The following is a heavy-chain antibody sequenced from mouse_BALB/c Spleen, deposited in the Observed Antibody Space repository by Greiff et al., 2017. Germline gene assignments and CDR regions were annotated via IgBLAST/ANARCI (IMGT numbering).Heavy chain of an antibody. CDR3: ARDENAMDY. CDR2: IRNKANGYTT. V-gene: IGHV7-3*02. CDR1: GFTFTDYY. Sequence: EVQGVESGGGLVQPGGSLRLSCATSGFTFTDYYMSWVRQPPGKALEWLGFIRNKANGYTTEYSASVKGRFTISRDNSQSILYLQMNTLRAEDSATYYCARDENAMDYWGQGTSVTVSS. J-gene: IGHJ4*01.